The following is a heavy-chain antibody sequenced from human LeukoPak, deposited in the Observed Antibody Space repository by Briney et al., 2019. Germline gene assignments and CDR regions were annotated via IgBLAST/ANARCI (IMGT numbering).Heavy chain of an antibody. CDR2: ISAYNGNT. D-gene: IGHD3-9*01. CDR1: GYTFTSYG. J-gene: IGHJ4*02. V-gene: IGHV1-18*04. CDR3: ARDSRLRYFDWLPLDY. Sequence: ASVKVSCKASGYTFTSYGISRVRQAPGQGLEWMGWISAYNGNTNYAQKLQGRVTMTTDTSTSTAYMELRSLRSDDTAVYYCARDSRLRYFDWLPLDYWGQGTLVTVSS.